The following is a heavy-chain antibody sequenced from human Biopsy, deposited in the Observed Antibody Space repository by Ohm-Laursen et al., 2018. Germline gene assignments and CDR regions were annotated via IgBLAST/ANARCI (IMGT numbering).Heavy chain of an antibody. CDR1: GFTFSSYG. CDR2: ISGSRLIM. CDR3: ARGGGPDFGGYSDS. V-gene: IGHV3-48*04. D-gene: IGHD3-16*01. J-gene: IGHJ4*02. Sequence: SLRLSCAASGFTFSSYGMSWVRQAPGKGLEWVSSISGSRLIMYYSDSVTGRFTISRDYAKNILSLQMNGLRVDDTAIYYCARGGGPDFGGYSDSWGQGTRVTVSS.